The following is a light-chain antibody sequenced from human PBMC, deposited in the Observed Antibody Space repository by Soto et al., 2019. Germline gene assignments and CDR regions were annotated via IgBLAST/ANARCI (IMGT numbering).Light chain of an antibody. CDR3: ATWDDSLNGYV. J-gene: IGLJ1*01. Sequence: QSVLTQPPSASGTPGQRVTISCSGRSSNIGSNTVNWYQQLPGTAPKLLFYSNNQRPSGVPDRFSGSKSGTSASLAISGLQSEDEADYYCATWDDSLNGYVFGTGTKVTV. CDR2: SNN. V-gene: IGLV1-44*01. CDR1: SSNIGSNT.